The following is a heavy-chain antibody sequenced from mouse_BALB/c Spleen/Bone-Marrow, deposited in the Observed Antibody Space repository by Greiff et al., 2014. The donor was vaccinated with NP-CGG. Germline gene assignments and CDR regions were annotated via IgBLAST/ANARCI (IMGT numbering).Heavy chain of an antibody. J-gene: IGHJ2*01. CDR3: ARHEPYDGYYYFDY. D-gene: IGHD2-3*01. Sequence: QVQLQQSGAGLVKPGASVKLSCKASGYTFTEYIIHWVKQRSGQGLEWIGWFYPGGHSIKYNEKFKDKATLTADKSSTTVYMELSRLTSEDSAVYFCARHEPYDGYYYFDYWGQGTTLTVSS. CDR1: GYTFTEYI. CDR2: FYPGGHSI. V-gene: IGHV1-62-2*01.